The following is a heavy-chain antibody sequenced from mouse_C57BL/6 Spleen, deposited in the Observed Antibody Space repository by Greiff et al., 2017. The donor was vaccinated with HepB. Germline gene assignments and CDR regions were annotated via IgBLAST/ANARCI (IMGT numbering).Heavy chain of an antibody. CDR1: GYTFTSYW. D-gene: IGHD3-2*02. Sequence: VQLQQSGAELAKPGASVKLSCKASGYTFTSYWMHWVKQRPGQGLAWIGYINPSSGYTKYNQKFKDKATLTADTSSSTAYMQLSSLTYEDSAVYYCARSSLAQATAWCAYWGQGTLVTVSA. CDR2: INPSSGYT. V-gene: IGHV1-7*01. J-gene: IGHJ3*01. CDR3: ARSSLAQATAWCAY.